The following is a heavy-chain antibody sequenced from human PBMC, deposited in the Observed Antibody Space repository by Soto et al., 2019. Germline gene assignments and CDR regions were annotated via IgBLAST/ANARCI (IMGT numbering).Heavy chain of an antibody. D-gene: IGHD5-12*01. CDR2: INHSGST. J-gene: IGHJ4*02. Sequence: ETLSLTCAVYGGSFSGYYWSWIRQPPGKGLEWIGEINHSGSTNYNPSLKSRVTISVDTSKNQFSLKLSSVTAADTAVYYCAREGPIYSGYGWGQGTLVTVSS. V-gene: IGHV4-34*01. CDR3: AREGPIYSGYG. CDR1: GGSFSGYY.